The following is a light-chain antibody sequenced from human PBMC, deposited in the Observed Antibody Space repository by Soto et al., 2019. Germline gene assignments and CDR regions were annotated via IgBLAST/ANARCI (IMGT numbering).Light chain of an antibody. Sequence: EIVVTQSPGILSVSPGERATLSCRASQSVSRNLAWYQQKPGRAPTLLIYGASTRATGIPVRFTGSGSGTEFTLTISSLQSEDLAVYYCQEYSKWPLFTFGPGTKVDIK. CDR2: GAS. CDR3: QEYSKWPLFT. J-gene: IGKJ3*01. V-gene: IGKV3-15*01. CDR1: QSVSRN.